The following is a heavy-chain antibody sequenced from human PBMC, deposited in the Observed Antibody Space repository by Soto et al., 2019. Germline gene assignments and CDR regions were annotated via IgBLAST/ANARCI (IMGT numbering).Heavy chain of an antibody. J-gene: IGHJ4*02. CDR2: ISGSGRST. V-gene: IGHV3-23*01. CDR1: GFTFSSYA. D-gene: IGHD3-22*01. CDR3: AKLRGPYYDSNGYSPDY. Sequence: GGSLRLSCAASGFTFSSYAMSWVRQAPGKGLEWVSSISGSGRSTYYADSVKGRFTISRGNSENTLDLQMNSLRAEDTAIYYCAKLRGPYYDSNGYSPDYWGQGT.